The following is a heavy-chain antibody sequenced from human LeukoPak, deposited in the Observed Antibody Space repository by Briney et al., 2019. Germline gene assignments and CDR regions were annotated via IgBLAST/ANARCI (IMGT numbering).Heavy chain of an antibody. CDR1: GGSISSGSYY. CDR2: IYTSGST. D-gene: IGHD6-13*01. CDR3: ARVRSSWYFSLDY. J-gene: IGHJ4*02. V-gene: IGHV4-61*02. Sequence: SETLSLTCTVSGGSISSGSYYWSWIRQPAGKGLEWIGRIYTSGSTNYNPSLKSRVTISVDTSKNQFSLKLSSVTAADTAVYYCARVRSSWYFSLDYWGQGTLVTVSS.